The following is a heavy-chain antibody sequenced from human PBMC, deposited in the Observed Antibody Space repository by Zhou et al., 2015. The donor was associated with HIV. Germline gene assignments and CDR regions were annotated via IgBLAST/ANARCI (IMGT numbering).Heavy chain of an antibody. J-gene: IGHJ4*02. CDR1: GFTFSNYW. Sequence: EVQMVESGEAWSSRGSLILFCTGSGFTFSNYWMTWVRQVPGEGLEWVANINQHGSETNYVDSVKGRFIISRDNAANSLFLHMKRLTLDDTAVYYCARDWTGAADRWGQGTLVTVSS. V-gene: IGHV3-7*01. CDR3: ARDWTGAADR. D-gene: IGHD3/OR15-3a*01. CDR2: INQHGSET.